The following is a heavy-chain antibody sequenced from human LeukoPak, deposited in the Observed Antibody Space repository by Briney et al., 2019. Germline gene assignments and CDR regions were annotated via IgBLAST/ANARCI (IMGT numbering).Heavy chain of an antibody. CDR1: GYSFHCYW. J-gene: IGHJ4*02. V-gene: IGHV5-10-1*01. Sequence: GESLRIPCKASGYSFHCYWISRVRPMSGKGPGGVGRIYLSNSYSNYSPSFQGPVTTSTEKSIIPASLRCSSLKASDTARYGCARLRRGSGVSYWGQGTLVTVSS. D-gene: IGHD3-10*01. CDR2: IYLSNSYS. CDR3: ARLRRGSGVSY.